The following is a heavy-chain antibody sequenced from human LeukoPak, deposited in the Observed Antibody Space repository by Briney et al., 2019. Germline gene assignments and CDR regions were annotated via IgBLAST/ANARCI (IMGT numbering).Heavy chain of an antibody. CDR1: GYTFTSYY. J-gene: IGHJ5*02. V-gene: IGHV1-46*01. CDR3: ARSHGSTAAWFDP. D-gene: IGHD5-18*01. CDR2: INRSGGST. Sequence: ASVKVSCKASGYTFTSYYMHWVRQAPGQGLEWMGIINRSGGSTSYAQKFQGRVTMTRDTSTSTVYMELSSLRSEDTAVYYCARSHGSTAAWFDPWGQGTLVTVSS.